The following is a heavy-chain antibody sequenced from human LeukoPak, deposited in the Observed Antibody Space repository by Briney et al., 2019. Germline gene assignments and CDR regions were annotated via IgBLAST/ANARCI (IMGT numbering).Heavy chain of an antibody. CDR3: ARVLRYCSGGNCYSGGLGYMDV. V-gene: IGHV4-38-2*02. CDR2: MYHSGST. CDR1: GYSIRRGYS. D-gene: IGHD2-15*01. Sequence: SETLSLTCTVSGYSIRRGYSWGWIRPPPGKGLEWIYNMYHSGSTNYSPSLKSRVTIAVDTSKNQFSLKLSSVTAADTAVYYCARVLRYCSGGNCYSGGLGYMDVWGKGTTVTISS. J-gene: IGHJ6*03.